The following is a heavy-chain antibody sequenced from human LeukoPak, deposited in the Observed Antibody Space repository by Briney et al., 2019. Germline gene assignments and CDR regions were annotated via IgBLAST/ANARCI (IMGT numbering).Heavy chain of an antibody. J-gene: IGHJ4*02. D-gene: IGHD3-22*01. CDR1: GFTFDDYG. Sequence: GGSLRLSCAASGFTFDDYGMSWVRQAPGKGLEWVSGINWNGGSTGYADPVKGRFTISRDNAKNSLYLQMNSLRAEDTALYYCARVSDGRNYYDSSGYSYWGQGTLVTVSS. CDR2: INWNGGST. CDR3: ARVSDGRNYYDSSGYSY. V-gene: IGHV3-20*04.